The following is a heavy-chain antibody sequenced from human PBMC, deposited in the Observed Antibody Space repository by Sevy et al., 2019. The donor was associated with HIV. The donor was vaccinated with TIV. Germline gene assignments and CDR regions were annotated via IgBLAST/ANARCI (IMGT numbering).Heavy chain of an antibody. CDR1: GYTLTELS. J-gene: IGHJ4*02. CDR3: ATGPSYYDSSGYYY. CDR2: FDPEDGET. D-gene: IGHD3-22*01. V-gene: IGHV1-24*01. Sequence: ASVKVSCNVSGYTLTELSMHWVRQAPGKGLEWMGGFDPEDGETIYAQKFQGRVTMTEDTSTDTAYMELSSLRSEDTAVYYCATGPSYYDSSGYYYWGQGTLVTISS.